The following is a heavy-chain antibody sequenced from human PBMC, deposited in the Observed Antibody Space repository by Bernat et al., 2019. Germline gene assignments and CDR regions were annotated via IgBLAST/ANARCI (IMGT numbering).Heavy chain of an antibody. J-gene: IGHJ4*02. D-gene: IGHD6-13*01. CDR1: GFTFSNAW. V-gene: IGHV3-15*07. Sequence: EVQLVESGGGLVKPGGSLRLSCAASGFTFSNAWMNWVRQAPGKGLEWVGRIKSKTDGGTTDYAAPVKGRFTISRDDSKNTLYLQMNSLKTEDTAVYYWTTDGSSSWYGGAFDYWGQGTLVTVSS. CDR3: TTDGSSSWYGGAFDY. CDR2: IKSKTDGGTT.